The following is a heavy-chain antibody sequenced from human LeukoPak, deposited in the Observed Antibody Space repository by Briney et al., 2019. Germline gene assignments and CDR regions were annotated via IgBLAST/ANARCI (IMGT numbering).Heavy chain of an antibody. V-gene: IGHV4-39*02. CDR1: GGSISSSSYY. Sequence: SETLSLTCTVSGGSISSSSYYWGWIRQPPGKGLEWIGSIYYSGSTYYNPSLKSRVTISVDTSKNQFSLKLSSVTAADTAVYYCARDQTPYDLLTGSPRRTNYFDSWGQGTLVTVSS. CDR3: ARDQTPYDLLTGSPRRTNYFDS. J-gene: IGHJ4*02. CDR2: IYYSGST. D-gene: IGHD3-9*01.